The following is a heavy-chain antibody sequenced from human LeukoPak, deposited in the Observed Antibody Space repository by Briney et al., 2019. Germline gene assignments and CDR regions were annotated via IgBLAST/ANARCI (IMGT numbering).Heavy chain of an antibody. D-gene: IGHD2-15*01. CDR3: ARVRCSGGTCYPAYDY. CDR2: ISYSGSS. Sequence: SETLSLTCAVSGGSISSRGYSWTWIRQPPGKGLEWIGYISYSGSSYYNASLKSRVTISVDTSKNQFSLKLTSVTAADTAVYYCARVRCSGGTCYPAYDYWGQGALVTVSS. J-gene: IGHJ4*02. V-gene: IGHV4-30-4*07. CDR1: GGSISSRGYS.